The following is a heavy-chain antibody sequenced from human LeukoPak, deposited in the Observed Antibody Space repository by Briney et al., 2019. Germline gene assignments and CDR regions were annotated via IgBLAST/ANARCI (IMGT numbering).Heavy chain of an antibody. Sequence: GGSLRLSCDASGFTFSSYSMNWVRQAPGKGLEWISYIRSSTTTIYYADSVKGRFTTSTDNAKNSLYLQMSSLRDEDTAVYYCARDAQWAFDFWGQGTMVTVSS. CDR2: IRSSTTTI. D-gene: IGHD6-19*01. V-gene: IGHV3-48*02. CDR3: ARDAQWAFDF. J-gene: IGHJ3*01. CDR1: GFTFSSYS.